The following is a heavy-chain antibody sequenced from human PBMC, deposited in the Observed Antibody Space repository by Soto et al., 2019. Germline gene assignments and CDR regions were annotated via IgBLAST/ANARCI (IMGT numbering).Heavy chain of an antibody. V-gene: IGHV1-2*02. D-gene: IGHD6-6*01. J-gene: IGHJ4*01. CDR1: GYTFTACY. CDR2: VNPNSGGT. CDR3: ARSIAARRTVDY. Sequence: ASVKVSCKASGYTFTACYIHWVRQAPGQGLEWMGWVNPNSGGTNYAQKFQGRVTMTRDTSITTAYMELSRLRSDDTAVYYCARSIAARRTVDYWGQGTLVTVSS.